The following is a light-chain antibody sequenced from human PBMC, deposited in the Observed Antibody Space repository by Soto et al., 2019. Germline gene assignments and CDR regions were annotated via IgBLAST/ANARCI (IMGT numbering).Light chain of an antibody. CDR3: CSYAGTSVL. J-gene: IGLJ2*01. CDR1: SSDVGGYNF. V-gene: IGLV2-11*02. CDR2: DVS. Sequence: QSVLTQPRSVSGSPGQSVTISCTGSSSDVGGYNFVSWYQKHPGQAPKIVIYDVSRLSSGVPVRFSGSKSGNTASLTISGLQAEDEADYYGCSYAGTSVLFGGGTKLTVL.